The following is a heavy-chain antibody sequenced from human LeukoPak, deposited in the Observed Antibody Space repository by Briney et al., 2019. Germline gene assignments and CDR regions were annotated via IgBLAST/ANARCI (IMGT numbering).Heavy chain of an antibody. V-gene: IGHV4-31*03. CDR1: GGSISSGGYY. Sequence: NPSETLSLTCTVSGGSISSGGYYWSWIRQHPGKGLEWIGYIYYSGSTYYNPSLKSRVTISVDTSKNQFSLKLSSVTAADTAVYYCARKDIVVVPAAQKGDWFDPWGQGTLVIVSS. CDR2: IYYSGST. D-gene: IGHD2-2*01. CDR3: ARKDIVVVPAAQKGDWFDP. J-gene: IGHJ5*02.